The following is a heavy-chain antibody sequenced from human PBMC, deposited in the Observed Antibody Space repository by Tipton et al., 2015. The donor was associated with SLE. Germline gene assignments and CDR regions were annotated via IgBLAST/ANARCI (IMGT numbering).Heavy chain of an antibody. CDR3: ASRLSDPKAFDF. J-gene: IGHJ3*01. D-gene: IGHD2-21*02. CDR2: ISHTGGT. CDR1: GGSLSGYF. Sequence: TLSLTCDVNGGSLSGYFWNWIRQAPGKGLEWIGEISHTGGTNYNPSLKSRLTISIDTSKNQVSLNLTSVTAADTAVYYCASRLSDPKAFDFWGQGTLVTVSS. V-gene: IGHV4-34*10.